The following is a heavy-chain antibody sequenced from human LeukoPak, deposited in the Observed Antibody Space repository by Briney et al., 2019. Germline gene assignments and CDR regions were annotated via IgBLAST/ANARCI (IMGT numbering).Heavy chain of an antibody. CDR1: GFIFSSYA. CDR2: ISYDGNNK. CDR3: ARDRGRQAVAGTYDAFDI. V-gene: IGHV3-30*04. Sequence: GGSLSLSCAASGFIFSSYAMHWVRQAPGKGLEWVAVISYDGNNKFYADSVKGRFIISRDNSKKTLNLQMFRVRTEDMAVYFCARDRGRQAVAGTYDAFDIWGLGTVVTVSS. D-gene: IGHD6-19*01. J-gene: IGHJ3*02.